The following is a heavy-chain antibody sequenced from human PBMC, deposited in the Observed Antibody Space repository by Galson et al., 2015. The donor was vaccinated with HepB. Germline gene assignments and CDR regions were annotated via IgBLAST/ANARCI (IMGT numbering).Heavy chain of an antibody. CDR2: ILYDGSNK. D-gene: IGHD3-10*01. Sequence: SLRLSCAASGFTFSTYGMHWVRQDPGKGLEWVAMILYDGSNKDYADSVKGRFTISRDNPKNTLYLQMNSLRPDDTAVYYCAKGGGKYGSGSHFHYWGQGTRVTVSA. V-gene: IGHV3-30*18. J-gene: IGHJ4*02. CDR1: GFTFSTYG. CDR3: AKGGGKYGSGSHFHY.